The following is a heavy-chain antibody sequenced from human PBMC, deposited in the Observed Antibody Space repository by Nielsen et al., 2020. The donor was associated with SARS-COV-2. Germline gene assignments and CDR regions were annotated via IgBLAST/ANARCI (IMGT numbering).Heavy chain of an antibody. CDR3: SRPYSGSYNNWFDP. CDR2: ISYDGSNK. CDR1: GFTFSSYA. D-gene: IGHD1-26*01. J-gene: IGHJ5*02. V-gene: IGHV3-30-3*01. Sequence: GGSLRLSCAASGFTFSSYAMHWVRQAPGKGLEWVAVISYDGSNKYYADSVKGRFTISRDNSKNTLYLQMNSLRAEDTAVYYCSRPYSGSYNNWFDPWGQGTLVTVSS.